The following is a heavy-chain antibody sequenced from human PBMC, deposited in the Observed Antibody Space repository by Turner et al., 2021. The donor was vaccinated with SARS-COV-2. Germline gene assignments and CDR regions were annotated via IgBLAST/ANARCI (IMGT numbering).Heavy chain of an antibody. CDR3: ARGASVTPDRYYYYYFGMDV. CDR2: INPHSGGT. CDR1: GYTFTDHY. Sequence: QVQLVQSGTEVKMPGASVRVSCKASGYTFTDHYLHWVRQAPGQGLEWMGWINPHSGGTNYAQKFQGRVTMTRDTSISTAYLELSRLRSDDTAVYYCARGASVTPDRYYYYYFGMDVWGQGTTVTVSS. D-gene: IGHD4-17*01. V-gene: IGHV1-2*02. J-gene: IGHJ6*02.